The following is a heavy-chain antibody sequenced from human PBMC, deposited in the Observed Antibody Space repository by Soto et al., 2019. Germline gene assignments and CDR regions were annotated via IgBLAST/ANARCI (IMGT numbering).Heavy chain of an antibody. V-gene: IGHV3-30*18. D-gene: IGHD5-12*01. CDR1: GFTFSAYG. CDR3: AKEGRVYGGFDTNNYFDN. Sequence: QVQLVESAGGVVQPGTSLRLSCTASGFTFSAYGMHWVRQAPGKGLEWVAVISYDGSHKTYADSVRGRFTFARDNSMNTLHLERNSLSPADSVVYYCAKEGRVYGGFDTNNYFDNWGQGALVTVSS. J-gene: IGHJ4*02. CDR2: ISYDGSHK.